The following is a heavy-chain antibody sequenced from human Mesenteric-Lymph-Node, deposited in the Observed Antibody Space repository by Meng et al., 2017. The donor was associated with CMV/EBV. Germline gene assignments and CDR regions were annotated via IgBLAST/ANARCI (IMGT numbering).Heavy chain of an antibody. CDR1: GFTFIRYG. CDR3: AKDRFEGAVEAAAPLAY. J-gene: IGHJ4*02. V-gene: IGHV3-30*02. CDR2: IRFDGKIK. D-gene: IGHD2-2*01. Sequence: GESLKISCAVSGFTFIRYGLHWVRQAPGKGLEWVAFIRFDGKIKDYADSVKGRFIISRDNSKNTMYLQMNSLRTEDTAVYYCAKDRFEGAVEAAAPLAYWGKGTLVTVSS.